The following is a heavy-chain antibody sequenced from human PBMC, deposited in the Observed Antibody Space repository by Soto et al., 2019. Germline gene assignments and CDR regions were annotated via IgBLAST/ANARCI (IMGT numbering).Heavy chain of an antibody. CDR2: IWYDGSNK. CDR1: GFTFSSYG. D-gene: IGHD5-12*01. Sequence: GGSLRLSCAASGFTFSSYGMHWVRQAPGKGLEWVAVIWYDGSNKYYADSVKGRFTISRDNSKNTLYLQMNSLRAEDTAVYYCARDSVDKYGMDVWGQGTTVTVSS. V-gene: IGHV3-33*01. CDR3: ARDSVDKYGMDV. J-gene: IGHJ6*02.